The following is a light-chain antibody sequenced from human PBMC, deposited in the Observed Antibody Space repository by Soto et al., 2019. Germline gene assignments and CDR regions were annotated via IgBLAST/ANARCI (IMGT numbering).Light chain of an antibody. CDR3: QQYNKWPPVT. CDR1: QSVSRTY. Sequence: EIVLAQSPATLSLSPLERSTLSFISIQSVSRTYLAWYQQKPGQAPRLLIYDASNRATGFPDRFSGSGSGTDFTLTISSLQSEDFAVYYCQQYNKWPPVTFGGGTKVDIK. CDR2: DAS. V-gene: IGKV3-11*01. J-gene: IGKJ4*01.